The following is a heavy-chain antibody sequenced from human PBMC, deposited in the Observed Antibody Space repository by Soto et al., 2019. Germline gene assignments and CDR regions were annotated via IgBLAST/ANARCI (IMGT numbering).Heavy chain of an antibody. CDR1: GGAFTDYI. CDR2: IIPMFGTP. D-gene: IGHD1-26*01. CDR3: AGGRDQPPVGLYFES. J-gene: IGHJ4*02. Sequence: GASVKVSCKASGGAFTDYIFDWVRQAPGQGLEWMGGIIPMFGTPKYAQKFPPKVTISADVSAGTAYMELTRLRFDDTAVYYCAGGRDQPPVGLYFESWGEGTRVTVSS. V-gene: IGHV1-69*13.